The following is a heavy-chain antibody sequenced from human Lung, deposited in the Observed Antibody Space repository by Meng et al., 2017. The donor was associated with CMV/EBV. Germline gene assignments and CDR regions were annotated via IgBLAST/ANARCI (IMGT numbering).Heavy chain of an antibody. D-gene: IGHD2-15*01. V-gene: IGHV1-8*01. J-gene: IGHJ6*02. CDR1: GYTFTTYD. CDR3: ARTRIEVEPDGTKIKYYNYGMDV. Sequence: ASXXVSXKASGYTFTTYDINWVRQATGQGLEWMGWMNPNSGNTGYAQKFQGRVAMTRVTSISTAYMELSSLTSDDTAVYYCARTRIEVEPDGTKIKYYNYGMDVWXQGTTVTFSS. CDR2: MNPNSGNT.